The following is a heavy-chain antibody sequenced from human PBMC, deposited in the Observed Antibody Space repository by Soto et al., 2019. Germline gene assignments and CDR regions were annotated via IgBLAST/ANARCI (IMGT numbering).Heavy chain of an antibody. CDR1: GGSFRGYY. J-gene: IGHJ4*02. D-gene: IGHD3-16*01. V-gene: IGHV4-34*01. CDR3: ARVEYTYNYRGLDY. CDR2: IDHSGST. Sequence: SETLSLTCAVYGGSFRGYYWTWIRQPPGKGLEWIGEIDHSGSTNYNPSLKSRVTIPVDTSKNQFSLKLASVTAADTAVYYCARVEYTYNYRGLDYWGQGTLVTAPQ.